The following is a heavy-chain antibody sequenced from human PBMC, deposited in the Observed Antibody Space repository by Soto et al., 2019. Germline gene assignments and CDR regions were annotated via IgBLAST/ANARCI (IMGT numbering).Heavy chain of an antibody. V-gene: IGHV1-18*01. CDR3: ERGEARYYYYCGMDV. CDR2: ISAYNGNT. J-gene: IGHJ6*02. Sequence: ASVNVSCKASGYTFTSYGISWVRQAPGQGLEWMGWISAYNGNTNYAQKLQGRVTMTTDTSTSTAYMELRSLRSDDTAVYYCERGEARYYYYCGMDVWGQGTTVTVSS. CDR1: GYTFTSYG.